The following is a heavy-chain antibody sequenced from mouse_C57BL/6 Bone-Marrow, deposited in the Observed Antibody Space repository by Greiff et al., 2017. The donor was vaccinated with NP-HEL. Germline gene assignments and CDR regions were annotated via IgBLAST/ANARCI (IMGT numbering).Heavy chain of an antibody. V-gene: IGHV3-6*01. Sequence: EVQLQESGPGLVKPSQSLSLTCSVTGYSITSGYYWNWIRQFPGNKLEWMGYISYDGSNNYNPSLKNRISITRDTSKNQFFLKLNSVTTEDTATYYCARDQNDEGDYFDYWGQGTTLTVSS. J-gene: IGHJ2*01. CDR3: ARDQNDEGDYFDY. CDR2: ISYDGSN. D-gene: IGHD2-12*01. CDR1: GYSITSGYY.